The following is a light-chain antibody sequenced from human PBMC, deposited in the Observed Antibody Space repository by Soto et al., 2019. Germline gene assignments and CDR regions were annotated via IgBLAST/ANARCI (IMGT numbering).Light chain of an antibody. CDR3: APWDRQRRWPVV. Sequence: QSVLTQPPSASGTPGQRVTISCSGSSSNIGSNTVNWYQQHPGTAPKLLIYSNNQRPSGVPDRFSGSKSGTSASLAISGLQSEDEADYYCAPWDRQRRWPVVFGGGTKVTVL. CDR2: SNN. V-gene: IGLV1-44*01. CDR1: SSNIGSNT. J-gene: IGLJ2*01.